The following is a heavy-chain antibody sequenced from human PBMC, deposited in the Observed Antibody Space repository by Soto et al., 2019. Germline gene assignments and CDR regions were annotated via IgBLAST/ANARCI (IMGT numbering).Heavy chain of an antibody. V-gene: IGHV4-39*01. CDR3: ASIAAPGTTHFDF. CDR1: GGSLGSSSYY. CDR2: IYYSGNT. Sequence: SETLSLTCTVSGGSLGSSSYYWGWIRQSPGKGLEWIGNIYYSGNTFYNPSLKSRVTISVDTSKNQFYLHLSSVTAADTAIFYCASIAAPGTTHFDFWGQGTLVTAPQ. J-gene: IGHJ4*02. D-gene: IGHD6-13*01.